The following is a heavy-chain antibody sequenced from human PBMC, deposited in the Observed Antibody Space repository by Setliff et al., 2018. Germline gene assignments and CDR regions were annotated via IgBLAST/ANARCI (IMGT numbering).Heavy chain of an antibody. CDR1: GESFTKYD. CDR3: VTAQGAEHFDY. J-gene: IGHJ4*02. Sequence: ASVKVSCKTLGESFTKYDFHWVRQATGQGLEWMGWMHPNSGNTGYAQKFQGRVTMTSNTAINTAYMELMRLTSEDTAVYYCVTAQGAEHFDYWGQGSLVTAPQ. D-gene: IGHD3-16*01. CDR2: MHPNSGNT. V-gene: IGHV1-8*01.